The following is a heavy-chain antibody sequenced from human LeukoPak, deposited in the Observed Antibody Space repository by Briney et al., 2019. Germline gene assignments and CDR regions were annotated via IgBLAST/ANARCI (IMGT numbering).Heavy chain of an antibody. V-gene: IGHV3-21*01. J-gene: IGHJ6*03. CDR2: ISSSSSYI. CDR1: VFTFSSYS. Sequence: GGSLRLSCAASVFTFSSYSMNLVRQAPGKGLEWVSSISSSSSYIYYADSVKGRFTISRDNAKNSLYLQMNSLRAEDTAVYYCARGWDSSGWYDYYYMDVWGKGTTVTVSS. CDR3: ARGWDSSGWYDYYYMDV. D-gene: IGHD6-19*01.